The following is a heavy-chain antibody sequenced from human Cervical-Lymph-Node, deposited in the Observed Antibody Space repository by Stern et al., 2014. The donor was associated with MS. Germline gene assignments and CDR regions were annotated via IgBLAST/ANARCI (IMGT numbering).Heavy chain of an antibody. CDR1: GFTFSSYS. J-gene: IGHJ4*02. CDR2: ISGNGASI. CDR3: ARSGTVTTKFDF. D-gene: IGHD4-17*01. V-gene: IGHV3-21*01. Sequence: EVQLVESGGGLVKPGGSLRLSCAASGFTFSSYSMHWVRQAPGKGLEWVSSISGNGASIYYTDSLKGQFTISRDNTKDSLYLQMNSLRAEDTAVYYCARSGTVTTKFDFWGQGTLVTVSS.